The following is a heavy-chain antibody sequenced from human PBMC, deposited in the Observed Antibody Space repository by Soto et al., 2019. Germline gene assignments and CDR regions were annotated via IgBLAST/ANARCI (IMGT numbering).Heavy chain of an antibody. Sequence: SETLSLTCTVSGGSISSYYWSWIRQPPGKGLEWIGYIYYSGSTNYNPSLKSRVTISVDTSKNQFSLKLSSVTAADTAVYYCARKGKLLREKYYYYYMDVWGQGTTVTVSS. CDR2: IYYSGST. CDR1: GGSISSYY. D-gene: IGHD2-15*01. J-gene: IGHJ6*03. V-gene: IGHV4-59*01. CDR3: ARKGKLLREKYYYYYMDV.